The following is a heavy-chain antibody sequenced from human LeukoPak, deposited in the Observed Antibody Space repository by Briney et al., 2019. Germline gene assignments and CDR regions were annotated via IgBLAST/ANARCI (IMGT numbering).Heavy chain of an antibody. CDR2: IIPIFGTA. CDR1: GGTFSSYA. CDR3: ARGYCSSTSCYRGYYYYYMDV. Sequence: ASVKVSCKASGGTFSSYAISWVRQAPGQGLEWMGGIIPIFGTANYAQKFQGRVTITTDESTSTAYMELSSLRSEDTAVYYCARGYCSSTSCYRGYYYYYMDVWGKGTMVTVSS. J-gene: IGHJ6*03. V-gene: IGHV1-69*05. D-gene: IGHD2-2*01.